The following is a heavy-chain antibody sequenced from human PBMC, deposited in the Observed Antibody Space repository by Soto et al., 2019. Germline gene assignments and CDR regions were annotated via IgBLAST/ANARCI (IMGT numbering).Heavy chain of an antibody. CDR1: GFTFSTYN. CDR2: ISDSGGST. D-gene: IGHD6-19*01. V-gene: IGHV3-23*01. J-gene: IGHJ4*02. CDR3: AKGRAPAPYSSGWYTY. Sequence: PGGSLRLSCAASGFTFSTYNMNWVRQAPGKGLEWVSCISDSGGSTFYADSVKGRFTISRDNSKNTLYLQMNSLRPEDTAVYFCAKGRAPAPYSSGWYTYWGQGTLVTVSS.